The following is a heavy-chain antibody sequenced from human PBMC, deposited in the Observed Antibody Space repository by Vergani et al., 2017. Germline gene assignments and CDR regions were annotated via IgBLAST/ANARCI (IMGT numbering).Heavy chain of an antibody. D-gene: IGHD3-3*01. CDR1: GYTFTSYD. CDR3: ARDRNWIFGVGPQTALDY. Sequence: QVQLVQSGAEVKKPGASVKVSCKASGYTFTSYDINWVRQATGQGLEWMGGMNPNSGNTGYAQKFQGRVTMTRNTSISTADMELSSLRSEDTAVYYCARDRNWIFGVGPQTALDYWGQGTLVTVSS. CDR2: MNPNSGNT. J-gene: IGHJ4*02. V-gene: IGHV1-8*01.